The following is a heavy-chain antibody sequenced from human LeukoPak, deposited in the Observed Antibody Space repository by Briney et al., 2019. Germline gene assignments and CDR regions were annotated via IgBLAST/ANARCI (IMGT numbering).Heavy chain of an antibody. J-gene: IGHJ4*02. Sequence: SETLSLTCTVSGGSISSSSYYWGCIRQPPGKGLEWIGSIYYSGSTYYNPSLKSLLTISVDTSKNQFSLKLSSVTAADTAVYYCAREGVYYDILAAYYRPYYFDFWGQGTLVTV. CDR2: IYYSGST. CDR1: GGSISSSSYY. D-gene: IGHD3-9*01. V-gene: IGHV4-39*07. CDR3: AREGVYYDILAAYYRPYYFDF.